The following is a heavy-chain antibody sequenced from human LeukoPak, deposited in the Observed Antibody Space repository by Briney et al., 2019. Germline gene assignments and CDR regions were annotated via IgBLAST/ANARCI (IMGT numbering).Heavy chain of an antibody. CDR2: IYYSGST. V-gene: IGHV4-34*01. J-gene: IGHJ4*02. D-gene: IGHD3-10*01. CDR3: ARHSSITMVRGVSFRTPFDY. Sequence: SETLSLTCAVYGGSFSGYYWSWIRQPPGKGLEWIGSIYYSGSTYYNPSLKSRVTISVDTSKNQFSLKLSSVTAADTAVYYCARHSSITMVRGVSFRTPFDYWGQGTLVTVSS. CDR1: GGSFSGYY.